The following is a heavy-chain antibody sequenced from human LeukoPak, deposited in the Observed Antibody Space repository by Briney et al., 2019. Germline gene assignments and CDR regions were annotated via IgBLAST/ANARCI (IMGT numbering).Heavy chain of an antibody. J-gene: IGHJ5*02. CDR1: GGSISSSSYY. CDR2: IYYSGST. Sequence: ETLSLTCTVSGGSISSSSYYWGWIRQPPGKGLEWIGSIYYSGSTYYNPSLKSRVTISVDTSKNRFSLKLSSVTAADTAVYYCARQQSWFDPWGQGTLVTVSS. V-gene: IGHV4-39*01. CDR3: ARQQSWFDP.